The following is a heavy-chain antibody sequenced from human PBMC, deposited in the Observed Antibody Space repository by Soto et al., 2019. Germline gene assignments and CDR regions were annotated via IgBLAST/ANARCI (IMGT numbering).Heavy chain of an antibody. D-gene: IGHD6-13*01. Sequence: QVQLVESGGGVVHPGRSLTIFCTASGFTFKHNAMHWIRQAQAKGLEWVADISYDGSTKNYADSVKGRFTISRDNSKNTLSLHMSALKGEDTATYYCAREGIAESGPNYYDFWGQGTLVAVSS. J-gene: IGHJ4*02. CDR3: AREGIAESGPNYYDF. V-gene: IGHV3-30-3*01. CDR2: ISYDGSTK. CDR1: GFTFKHNA.